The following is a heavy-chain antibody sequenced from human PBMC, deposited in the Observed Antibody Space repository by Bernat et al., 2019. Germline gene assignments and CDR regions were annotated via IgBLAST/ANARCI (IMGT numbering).Heavy chain of an antibody. J-gene: IGHJ4*02. CDR1: GFTFSSYS. D-gene: IGHD3-16*01. Sequence: EVQLVESGGGLIQRGGSLRLSCAASGFTFSSYSMSWVRQAPGKGLEWVSYITSSSSSIYYADSVKGRFTISRDNDKNSMYLQMNSLRAEDEAVYYCARDRYDDVWGSAGYFDSWGQGTLVTVSS. V-gene: IGHV3-48*01. CDR2: ITSSSSSI. CDR3: ARDRYDDVWGSAGYFDS.